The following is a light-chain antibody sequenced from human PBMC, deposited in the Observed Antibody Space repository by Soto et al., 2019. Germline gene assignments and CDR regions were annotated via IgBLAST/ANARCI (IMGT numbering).Light chain of an antibody. CDR1: QPISSW. Sequence: DIQMTQSPPTLSASVGDRVTITCRASQPISSWLAWYHQKPGKAPKLLIYDASNLESGVPSRFSGSGSGTEFTLTISSLQPEDFEIYYGQQYENYWTFGQGTKVEIK. CDR2: DAS. V-gene: IGKV1-5*01. CDR3: QQYENYWT. J-gene: IGKJ1*01.